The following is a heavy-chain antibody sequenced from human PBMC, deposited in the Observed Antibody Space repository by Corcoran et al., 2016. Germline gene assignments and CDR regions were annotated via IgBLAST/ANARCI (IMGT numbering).Heavy chain of an antibody. D-gene: IGHD3-16*01. CDR3: ARDGGRLGDPRGDY. Sequence: EVQLVESGGGLVKPGGSLRLSCAASGFTFSSYSMNWVRQAPGKGLEWVSSISSSSSYIYYADSVKGRFTISRDNAKNSLYLQMNSLRAEDTAVYYCARDGGRLGDPRGDYWGQGTLVTVSS. V-gene: IGHV3-21*01. J-gene: IGHJ4*02. CDR1: GFTFSSYS. CDR2: ISSSSSYI.